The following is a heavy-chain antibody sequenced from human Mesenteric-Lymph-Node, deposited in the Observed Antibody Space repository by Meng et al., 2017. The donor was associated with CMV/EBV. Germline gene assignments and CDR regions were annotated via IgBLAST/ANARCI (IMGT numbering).Heavy chain of an antibody. Sequence: SETLSLTCNVSGGSISSSNYFWGWIRQPLGKGLEWIGHIYYIGTTQYTPSLNSRVTMSVDTSKNQFSLRLSSVTAGDTAVYYCARRARGGSFEYWGQGALVTVSS. J-gene: IGHJ4*02. CDR2: IYYIGTT. CDR3: ARRARGGSFEY. CDR1: GGSISSSNYF. V-gene: IGHV4-39*01. D-gene: IGHD6-25*01.